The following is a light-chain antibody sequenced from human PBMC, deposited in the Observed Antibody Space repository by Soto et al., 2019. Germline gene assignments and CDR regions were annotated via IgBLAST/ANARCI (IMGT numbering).Light chain of an antibody. CDR3: CSSTRSSPYV. V-gene: IGLV2-14*01. CDR1: GSDVGRYNY. J-gene: IGLJ1*01. CDR2: DVS. Sequence: QSALTQPASVSGSPGQSITISCTGTGSDVGRYNYVSWYQQYPGKAPKLTIYDVSNRHLGVSNRFSGSKSGNTASLTISGLQAEDWADYYCCSSTRSSPYVFGPGTKLTVL.